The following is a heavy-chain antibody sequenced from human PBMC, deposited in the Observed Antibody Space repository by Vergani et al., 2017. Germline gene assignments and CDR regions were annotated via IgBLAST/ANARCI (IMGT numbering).Heavy chain of an antibody. D-gene: IGHD6-19*01. CDR1: GFTFSSYA. J-gene: IGHJ6*03. V-gene: IGHV3-23*01. Sequence: EVQLLESGGGLVQPGGSLRLSCAASGFTFSSYAMSWVRQAPGKGLEWVSAISGSGGSTYYADSVKGRFTISRDNSKNTLYLQMNSLRAEDTALYYCAKEGYSSRWLRHHYYYMDPWGKGTPVTVSS. CDR2: ISGSGGST. CDR3: AKEGYSSRWLRHHYYYMDP.